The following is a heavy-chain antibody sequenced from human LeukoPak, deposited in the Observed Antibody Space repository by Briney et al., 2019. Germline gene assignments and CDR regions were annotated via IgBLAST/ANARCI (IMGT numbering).Heavy chain of an antibody. CDR3: ARGGWFGEPAYYYYMDV. CDR2: INYSGNT. J-gene: IGHJ6*03. CDR1: GGSISTYY. V-gene: IGHV4-59*01. Sequence: SETLSLTCTVSGGSISTYYWSWIRQPPGKRLEWIAYINYSGNTKYNPSLKSRVTISVDTSKKQFSLNLSSVTAADTALYYCARGGWFGEPAYYYYMDVWGKGTTVTISS. D-gene: IGHD3-10*01.